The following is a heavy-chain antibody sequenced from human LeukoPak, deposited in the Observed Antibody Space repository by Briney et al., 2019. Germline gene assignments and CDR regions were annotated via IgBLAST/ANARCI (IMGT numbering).Heavy chain of an antibody. J-gene: IGHJ4*02. CDR3: ARGQVVPAALFDY. CDR1: GFTFSSYW. V-gene: IGHV3-7*03. D-gene: IGHD2-2*01. Sequence: GGSLRLSCAASGFTFSSYWMSWVRQAPGKGLECVANIKQDGSEKYYVDSVKGRFTISRDNAKNSLYLQMNSLRAEDTAVYYCARGQVVPAALFDYWGQGTLVTVSS. CDR2: IKQDGSEK.